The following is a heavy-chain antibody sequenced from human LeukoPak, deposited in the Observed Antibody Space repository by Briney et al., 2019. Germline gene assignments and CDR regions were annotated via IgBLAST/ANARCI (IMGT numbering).Heavy chain of an antibody. Sequence: GGSLRLSCAASGFTFSSYEMNWLRQAPGKGLEWVSYISSSGSTIWYADSVKGRFTISRDNAKNSLYLQMNNLRAEDTAVYYCVRLNWFDPWGQGTLVTVSS. J-gene: IGHJ5*02. CDR1: GFTFSSYE. CDR3: VRLNWFDP. V-gene: IGHV3-48*03. CDR2: ISSSGSTI.